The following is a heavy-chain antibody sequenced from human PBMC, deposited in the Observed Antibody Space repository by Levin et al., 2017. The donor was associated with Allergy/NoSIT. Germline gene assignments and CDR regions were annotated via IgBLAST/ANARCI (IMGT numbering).Heavy chain of an antibody. D-gene: IGHD6-6*01. CDR3: ARDLYSSSSYVSF. J-gene: IGHJ4*02. CDR1: GFTFSSYW. CDR2: IKQDGSEK. V-gene: IGHV3-7*01. Sequence: RGESLKISCAASGFTFSSYWMSWVRQAPGKGLEWVANIKQDGSEKYYVDSVKGRFTISRDNAKNSLYLQMNSLRAEDTAVYYCARDLYSSSSYVSFWGQGTLVTVSS.